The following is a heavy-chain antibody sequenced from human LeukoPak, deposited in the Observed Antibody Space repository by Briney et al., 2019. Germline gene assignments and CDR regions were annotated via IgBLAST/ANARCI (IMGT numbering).Heavy chain of an antibody. V-gene: IGHV3-21*01. D-gene: IGHD5-24*01. CDR1: GFTFSSYS. Sequence: GGSLRLSCAASGFTFSSYSMNWVRQAPGKGLEWVSSISSSSYIYYADSVKGRFTISRDNAKNSLYLQMNSLRAEDTAVYCCAGVLHGSNWFDPWGQGTLVTVSS. CDR2: ISSSSYI. J-gene: IGHJ5*02. CDR3: AGVLHGSNWFDP.